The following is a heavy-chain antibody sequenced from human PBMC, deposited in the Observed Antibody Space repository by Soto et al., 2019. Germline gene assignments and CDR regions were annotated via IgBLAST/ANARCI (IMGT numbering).Heavy chain of an antibody. Sequence: QVHLVQSGAEVKKPGASVKVSCKASGYTVTSYGISWVRQAPGQGLEWMGWSSAYNGNTNYAQKLQGRVALTTDTSTSTAYMELRSLRSDDTAVYYCARDQGARIAVAGYFDYWGQGTLVTVSS. CDR2: SSAYNGNT. V-gene: IGHV1-18*01. CDR1: GYTVTSYG. CDR3: ARDQGARIAVAGYFDY. D-gene: IGHD6-19*01. J-gene: IGHJ4*02.